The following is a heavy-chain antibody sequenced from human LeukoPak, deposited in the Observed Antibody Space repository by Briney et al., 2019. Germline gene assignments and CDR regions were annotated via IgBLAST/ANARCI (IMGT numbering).Heavy chain of an antibody. V-gene: IGHV1-46*01. CDR2: INPSGGST. CDR3: ARDPSGSSPRYYFDY. Sequence: ASVKVSCKAPGYTFTSYYMHWVRQAPGQGLEWMGIINPSGGSTSYAQKFQGRVTMTRDTSTSTVYMELSSLRSEDTAVYYCARDPSGSSPRYYFDYWGQGTLVTVSS. CDR1: GYTFTSYY. J-gene: IGHJ4*02. D-gene: IGHD1-26*01.